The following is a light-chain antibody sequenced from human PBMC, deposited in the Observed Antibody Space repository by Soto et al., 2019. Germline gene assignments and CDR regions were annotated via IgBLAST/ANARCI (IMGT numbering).Light chain of an antibody. CDR3: QQYNSYSRT. CDR1: QSISSW. CDR2: KAS. J-gene: IGKJ1*01. V-gene: IGKV1-5*03. Sequence: DIQMTQSPSTLSASVGDRVTITCRASQSISSWLAWYQQKPGKAPKLLIYKASSLESGVPSRFSGSGSGTEFTLTISSLQPDDFATYYCQQYNSYSRTFGQGTTGDNK.